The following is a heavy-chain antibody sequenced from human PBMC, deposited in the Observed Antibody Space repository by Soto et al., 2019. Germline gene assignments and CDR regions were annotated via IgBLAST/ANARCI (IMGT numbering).Heavy chain of an antibody. Sequence: PSETLSLTCTVSGGSISSSSYYWGWIRQPPGKGLEWIGSIYYSGSTYYNPSLKSRVTISVDTSKNQFSLKLSSVTAAGTAVYYCARSSGVTATEPLYYYGMDVWGQGTTVTVSS. J-gene: IGHJ6*02. CDR3: ARSSGVTATEPLYYYGMDV. V-gene: IGHV4-39*01. D-gene: IGHD2-21*02. CDR1: GGSISSSSYY. CDR2: IYYSGST.